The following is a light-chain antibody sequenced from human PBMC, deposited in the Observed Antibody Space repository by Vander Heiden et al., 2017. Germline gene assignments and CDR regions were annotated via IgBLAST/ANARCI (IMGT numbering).Light chain of an antibody. CDR2: AAS. CDR1: QDNRND. V-gene: IGKV1-6*01. Sequence: IHITQSPPSLSASVGDTVTITCRASQDNRNDLDWYQQKPGKAPKLLIEAASSLETGVPSRFSGGGSGTDFTLTISSLQPEDCATYYCLQDYNYPRTFGQGTKVEIK. CDR3: LQDYNYPRT. J-gene: IGKJ1*01.